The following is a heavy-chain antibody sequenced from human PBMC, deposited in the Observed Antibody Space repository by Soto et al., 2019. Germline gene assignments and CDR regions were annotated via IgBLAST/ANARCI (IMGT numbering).Heavy chain of an antibody. CDR2: ISAYNGNT. D-gene: IGHD3-9*01. CDR1: GYTFTIYF. CDR3: ARVRDPTPYDILTGYYTKEFDY. Sequence: ASLKVSFKASGYTFTIYFSIWWLHSPLQWLELMGCISAYNGNTNYAQKLQGRVTMTTDTSTSTAYMELRSLRSDDTAVYYCARVRDPTPYDILTGYYTKEFDYWGQGPLVTVSS. J-gene: IGHJ4*02. V-gene: IGHV1-18*04.